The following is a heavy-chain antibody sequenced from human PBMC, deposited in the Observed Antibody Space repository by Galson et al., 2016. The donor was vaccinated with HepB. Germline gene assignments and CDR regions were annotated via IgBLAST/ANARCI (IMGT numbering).Heavy chain of an antibody. CDR1: GITFSDSY. D-gene: IGHD3-3*01. CDR3: ARVMVDYHYLSNKPKHSYSGMDV. J-gene: IGHJ6*02. V-gene: IGHV3-11*01. CDR2: ISSSGSTI. Sequence: SLRLSCAASGITFSDSYMTWIRQAPGKGLEWLSYISSSGSTIYYADSVKGRFTISRDNAKSSLYLQMNSLRAEDTAVYYCARVMVDYHYLSNKPKHSYSGMDVWGQGTPGTVS.